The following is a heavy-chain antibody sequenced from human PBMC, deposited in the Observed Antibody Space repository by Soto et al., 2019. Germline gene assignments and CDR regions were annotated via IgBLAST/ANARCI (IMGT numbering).Heavy chain of an antibody. V-gene: IGHV3-23*01. CDR3: EGIRVTVPVSAFLLNRSSDL. D-gene: IGHD3-16*02. J-gene: IGHJ2*01. Sequence: APGKGLEWVSVISGDGDTYYADSVKGRFTISRDNSKNTLYLQMNSLRAEDMAFKEEEGIRVTVPVSAFLLNRSSDL. CDR2: ISGDGDT.